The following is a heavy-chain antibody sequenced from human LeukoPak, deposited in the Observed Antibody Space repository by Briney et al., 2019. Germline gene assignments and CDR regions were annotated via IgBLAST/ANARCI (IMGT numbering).Heavy chain of an antibody. D-gene: IGHD3-10*01. CDR3: AKDVLLWFGELFDY. Sequence: GGSLRLSCAASGFTFSSYSMNWVRQAPGKGLEWVSSISSSSSYIYYADSVKGRFTISRDNAQNSLYLQMNSLRAEDTAIYYCAKDVLLWFGELFDYWGQGTLVTVSS. CDR1: GFTFSSYS. CDR2: ISSSSSYI. V-gene: IGHV3-21*04. J-gene: IGHJ4*02.